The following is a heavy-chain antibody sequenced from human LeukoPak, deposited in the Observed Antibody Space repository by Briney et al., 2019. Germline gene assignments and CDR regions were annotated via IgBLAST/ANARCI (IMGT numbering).Heavy chain of an antibody. CDR2: INPNSGGT. CDR1: GYTFTAYY. Sequence: ASVKVSCKASGYTFTAYYIHWVRQAPGQGLEWMGRINPNSGGTNYAQKFQGRVTMTRDTSISTAYMELSRLRSDDTAVYYCARPWEITMSERSYNWFVSGGEGTLVTVSS. V-gene: IGHV1-2*02. J-gene: IGHJ5*01. D-gene: IGHD1-26*01. CDR3: ARPWEITMSERSYNWFVS.